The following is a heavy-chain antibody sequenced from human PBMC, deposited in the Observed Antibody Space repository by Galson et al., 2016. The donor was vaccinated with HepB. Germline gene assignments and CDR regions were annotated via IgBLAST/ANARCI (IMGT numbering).Heavy chain of an antibody. J-gene: IGHJ4*02. V-gene: IGHV3-33*06. D-gene: IGHD6-19*01. CDR1: GFTFSNYG. Sequence: SLRLSCATSGFTFSNYGMHWVRQAPGKGLEWVAVIWYGGMNKQHADSMRGRFTISRDNSKNTLYLQMNSLRVEDTAVYYCAKDKGHRSGYYLDYWGQGTLVTVSS. CDR3: AKDKGHRSGYYLDY. CDR2: IWYGGMNK.